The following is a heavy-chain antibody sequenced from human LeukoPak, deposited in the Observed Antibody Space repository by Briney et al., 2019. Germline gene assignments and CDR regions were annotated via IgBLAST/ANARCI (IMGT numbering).Heavy chain of an antibody. CDR1: GASISGHL. CDR3: ARLSDYDVDTSHYMDV. J-gene: IGHJ6*03. CDR2: VYDNGDT. D-gene: IGHD3-22*01. V-gene: IGHV4-59*11. Sequence: KPSETLSLTCTVSGASISGHLWTWIRQPPGKGLEWIGYVYDNGDTNYHPSFTGRVSISVDVSKNQFSLKLTSVLAADTADYFCARLSDYDVDTSHYMDVWGKGTTVTVSS.